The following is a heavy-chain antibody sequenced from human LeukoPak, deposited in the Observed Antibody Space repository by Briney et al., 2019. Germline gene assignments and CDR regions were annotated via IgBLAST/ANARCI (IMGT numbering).Heavy chain of an antibody. J-gene: IGHJ4*02. D-gene: IGHD6-19*01. CDR2: IYSGGST. Sequence: GGSLRLSWAASGFIFSSYWMSWVRKTPGKGLEWVSVIYSGGSTYYADSAKGRFTISRDNSKNTLCLQMNSLRAEDTAVYYCAGSGWYKGVFDYWGQGTLVTVSS. CDR1: GFIFSSYW. CDR3: AGSGWYKGVFDY. V-gene: IGHV3-53*01.